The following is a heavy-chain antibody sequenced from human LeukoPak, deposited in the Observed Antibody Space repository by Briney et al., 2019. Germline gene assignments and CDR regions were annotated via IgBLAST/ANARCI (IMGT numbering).Heavy chain of an antibody. V-gene: IGHV3-74*01. CDR1: GFTFRSYW. CDR2: IKGDGSAA. J-gene: IGHJ5*02. Sequence: GGSLRLSCAASGFTFRSYWMHWVRQAPGKGLVWVSRIKGDGSAASYADSVKGRFTISRDNAKKTLYLQMNSPRVEDMAVYYCARSGWLDPWGQGALVTVSS. D-gene: IGHD3-10*01. CDR3: ARSGWLDP.